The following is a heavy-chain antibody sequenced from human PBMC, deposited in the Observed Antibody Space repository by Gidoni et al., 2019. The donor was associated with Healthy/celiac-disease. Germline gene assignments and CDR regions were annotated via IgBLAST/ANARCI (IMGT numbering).Heavy chain of an antibody. CDR1: GGSISSSSYY. CDR2: IYYSGST. Sequence: QLQLQESGPGLVKPSETLSLTCTVSGGSISSSSYYWGWIRQPPGKGLEWIGGIYYSGSTYYNPSLKSRVTISVDTSKNQFSLKLSSVTAADTAVYYCASGYYDILTGYPYYFDYWGQGTLVTVSS. J-gene: IGHJ4*02. V-gene: IGHV4-39*01. CDR3: ASGYYDILTGYPYYFDY. D-gene: IGHD3-9*01.